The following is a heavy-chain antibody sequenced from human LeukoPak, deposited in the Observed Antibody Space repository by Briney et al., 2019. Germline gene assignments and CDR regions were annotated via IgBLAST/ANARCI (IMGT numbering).Heavy chain of an antibody. CDR1: GFTFSSYG. CDR2: IWNDGSNK. D-gene: IGHD4-23*01. Sequence: PGGSLRLSCAASGFTFSSYGMHWVRQAPGKGLEGVAVIWNDGSNKYYADSVKGRFTISRDNSKNTLYLQMNSLRAEDTAVYYCARDGYLDGGKNYYYYMDVWGKGTTVTVFS. V-gene: IGHV3-33*01. J-gene: IGHJ6*03. CDR3: ARDGYLDGGKNYYYYMDV.